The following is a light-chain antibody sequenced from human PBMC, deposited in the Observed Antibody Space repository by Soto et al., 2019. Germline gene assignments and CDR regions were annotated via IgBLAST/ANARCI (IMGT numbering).Light chain of an antibody. CDR2: DAS. J-gene: IGKJ4*01. CDR3: QQYDNLPLT. V-gene: IGKV1-33*01. Sequence: DIQMTQSTSSLSASVGDRVTITCQASQDISNYLNWYQQKPGKAPKLLIYDASNLETGVPSRFSGSGSGTDFTFTISRLQPEDIATYYCQQYDNLPLTFGGGAKVHIK. CDR1: QDISNY.